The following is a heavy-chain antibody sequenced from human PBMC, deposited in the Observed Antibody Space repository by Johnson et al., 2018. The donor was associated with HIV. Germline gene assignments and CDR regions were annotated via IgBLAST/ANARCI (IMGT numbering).Heavy chain of an antibody. CDR3: AKKGNVGSWDLDAFDI. D-gene: IGHD1-26*01. CDR1: GFTVSSNY. J-gene: IGHJ3*02. CDR2: IYSGGST. Sequence: VQLVESGGGLIQPGGSLRLSCAASGFTVSSNYMSWVRQAPGKGLEWVSLIYSGGSTYYADSVKGRFTISRDNSKNTLYLQMNSLRAEDTAIYYCAKKGNVGSWDLDAFDIWGQGTMVTVSS. V-gene: IGHV3-53*01.